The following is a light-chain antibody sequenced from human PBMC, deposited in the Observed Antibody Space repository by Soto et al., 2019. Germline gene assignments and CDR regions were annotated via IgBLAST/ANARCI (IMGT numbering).Light chain of an antibody. Sequence: QSVLTQPPSVSAAPGQKVTISCSGSSSNIGSNYVSWFQHLPGLAPKVLIYRDDQRPSGVSDRFSGSKSGTSCSLAISGLRSEDEADYSCASWDDTLNAVVFGGGTQLTVL. CDR2: RDD. V-gene: IGLV1-47*01. CDR3: ASWDDTLNAVV. CDR1: SSNIGSNY. J-gene: IGLJ3*02.